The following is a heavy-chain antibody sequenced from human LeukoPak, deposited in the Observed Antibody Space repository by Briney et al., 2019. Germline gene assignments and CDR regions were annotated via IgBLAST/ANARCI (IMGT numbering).Heavy chain of an antibody. CDR2: ISTSVSTT. CDR1: GFTFSNYE. J-gene: IGHJ4*02. Sequence: GGSLRLSCAASGFTFSNYEMNWVRQAPGKGPEWISYISTSVSTTYYADSVKGRFTISRDNAKNSLYLQMNNLRVEDSAVYYCARLAYLDYWGQGTLVTVSS. CDR3: ARLAYLDY. D-gene: IGHD3-3*02. V-gene: IGHV3-48*03.